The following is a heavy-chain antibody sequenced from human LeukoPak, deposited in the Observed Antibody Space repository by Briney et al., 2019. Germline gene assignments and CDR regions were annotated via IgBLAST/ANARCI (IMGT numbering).Heavy chain of an antibody. CDR2: LSGDGSST. CDR1: GFTFSTYW. V-gene: IGHV3-74*03. Sequence: GGPLRLSCVASGFTFSTYWMHWVRQAPAKELLWVSRLSGDGSSTKYADSLKGRFTISRDNAKNTLYLQMNSLRAEDTAVYFCARASTTVPNLLDNWGQGTLVTVSS. D-gene: IGHD4-17*01. J-gene: IGHJ4*02. CDR3: ARASTTVPNLLDN.